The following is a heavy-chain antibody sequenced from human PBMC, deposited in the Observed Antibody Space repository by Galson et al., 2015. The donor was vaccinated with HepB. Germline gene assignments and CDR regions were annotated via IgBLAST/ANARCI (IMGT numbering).Heavy chain of an antibody. CDR2: ISSSSGTI. J-gene: IGHJ4*02. V-gene: IGHV3-48*02. D-gene: IGHD3-3*01. CDR1: GFTFSSYS. CDR3: ARAIDFWSSYKSYYLDY. Sequence: SLRLSCAASGFTFSSYSMNWVRQAPGKGLEWVSYISSSSGTIYYADSVRGRFTISRDNVKNSLYLQMNSLRDEDTAVYYCARAIDFWSSYKSYYLDYWGQGTLVTVSS.